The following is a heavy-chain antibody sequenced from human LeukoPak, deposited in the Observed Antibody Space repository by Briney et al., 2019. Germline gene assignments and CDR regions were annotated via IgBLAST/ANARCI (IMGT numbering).Heavy chain of an antibody. CDR3: ARQHIVVVTVGAFDI. Sequence: PSETLSLTCTVSGGSISSYYWSWIRQPPGKGLEWIGYIYYSGSTNYKPSLKSRVTISVDTSKNQFSLKLSSVTAADTAVYYCARQHIVVVTVGAFDIWGQGTMVTVSS. D-gene: IGHD2-21*02. J-gene: IGHJ3*02. CDR2: IYYSGST. CDR1: GGSISSYY. V-gene: IGHV4-59*01.